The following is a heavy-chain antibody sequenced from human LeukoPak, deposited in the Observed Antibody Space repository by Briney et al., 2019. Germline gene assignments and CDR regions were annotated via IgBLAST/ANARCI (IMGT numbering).Heavy chain of an antibody. CDR2: ISSNGGST. V-gene: IGHV3-64*01. Sequence: AGGSLRLSCAASGFTFSSYVMHWVRQAPGKGPEYVSAISSNGGSTYYANSVKGRFTISRDNSKNTLYLHMGSLRAEDTAVYYCARRGSYYYYMDVWGKGTTVTVSS. D-gene: IGHD3-16*01. CDR1: GFTFSSYV. CDR3: ARRGSYYYYMDV. J-gene: IGHJ6*03.